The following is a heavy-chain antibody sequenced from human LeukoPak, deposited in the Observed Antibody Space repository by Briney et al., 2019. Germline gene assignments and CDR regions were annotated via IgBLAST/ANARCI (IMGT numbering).Heavy chain of an antibody. CDR1: GFTFSDYY. CDR3: ATLPRRVTRNDY. V-gene: IGHV3-11*06. Sequence: GGSLRLSCAASGFTFSDYYMSWIRQAPGRGLEWVSYISGTGSTNYADSVRGRFTISRDNADNSVYLQMDSLRAEDTAVYYCATLPRRVTRNDYWGQGTLVTVSS. CDR2: ISGTGST. D-gene: IGHD2-21*02. J-gene: IGHJ4*02.